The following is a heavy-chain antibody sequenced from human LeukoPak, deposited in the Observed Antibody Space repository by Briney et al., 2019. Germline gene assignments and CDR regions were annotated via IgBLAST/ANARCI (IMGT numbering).Heavy chain of an antibody. CDR2: ISTKTGNP. CDR3: VTATGY. Sequence: GASVKVSCKASGYTFTDYSINWVRQAPGQGLEWLGWISTKTGNPRYAQAFTGRFAFSLEISVTTAYLQITSLKSDDTAAYYCVTATGYWGQGTQVTVSS. J-gene: IGHJ4*02. D-gene: IGHD1-1*01. V-gene: IGHV7-4-1*02. CDR1: GYTFTDYS.